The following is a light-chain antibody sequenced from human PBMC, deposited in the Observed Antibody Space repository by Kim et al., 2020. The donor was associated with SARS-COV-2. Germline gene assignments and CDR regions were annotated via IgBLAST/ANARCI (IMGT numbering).Light chain of an antibody. CDR3: HQYNSYPRT. Sequence: APVGDGVTITCRASQGIRINLAWFQQRRGRAPKSLIYAASSLQSGAPSRFSGGGSGTEFTLTISSLQADDTATYYCHQYNSYPRTFGQGTKVGIK. CDR1: QGIRIN. CDR2: AAS. J-gene: IGKJ1*01. V-gene: IGKV1-16*01.